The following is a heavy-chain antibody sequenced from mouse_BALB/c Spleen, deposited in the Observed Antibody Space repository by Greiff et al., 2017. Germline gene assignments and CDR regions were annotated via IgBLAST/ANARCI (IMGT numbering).Heavy chain of an antibody. V-gene: IGHV14-3*02. D-gene: IGHD4-1*01. Sequence: EVQLQQSGAELVKPGASVKLSCTASGFNIKDTYMHWVKQRPEQGLEWIGRIDPANGNTKYDPKFQGKATITADTSSNTAYLQLSSLTSEDTAVYYCARELTGTAYFDYWGQGTTLTVSS. CDR2: IDPANGNT. CDR3: ARELTGTAYFDY. CDR1: GFNIKDTY. J-gene: IGHJ2*01.